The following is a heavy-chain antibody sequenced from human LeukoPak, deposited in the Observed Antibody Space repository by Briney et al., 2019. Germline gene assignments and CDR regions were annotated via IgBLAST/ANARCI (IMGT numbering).Heavy chain of an antibody. CDR1: GFTVSGNS. Sequence: GGSLRLSCTVSGFTVSGNSMSWVRQAPGKGLEWVSFIYSGGNTHYSDSVKGRFTISRDNSKNTLYLQMNSLTAEDTAAYYCARRAGDYSHPYDYWGQGTLVTVS. V-gene: IGHV3-53*01. D-gene: IGHD3-22*01. CDR3: ARRAGDYSHPYDY. J-gene: IGHJ4*02. CDR2: IYSGGNT.